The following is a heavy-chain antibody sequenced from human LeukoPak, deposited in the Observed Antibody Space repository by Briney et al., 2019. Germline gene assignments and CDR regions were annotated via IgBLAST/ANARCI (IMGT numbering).Heavy chain of an antibody. J-gene: IGHJ6*02. V-gene: IGHV4-39*01. CDR1: GGSISSSSYY. D-gene: IGHD6-19*01. Sequence: PSETLSLTCTASGGSISSSSYYWGWIRQPPGKGLEWIGSIYYSGSTYYNPSLKSRVTISVDTSKNQFSLKLSSVTAADTAVYYCARPLYSSGWFDRVGMDVWGQGTTVTVSS. CDR2: IYYSGST. CDR3: ARPLYSSGWFDRVGMDV.